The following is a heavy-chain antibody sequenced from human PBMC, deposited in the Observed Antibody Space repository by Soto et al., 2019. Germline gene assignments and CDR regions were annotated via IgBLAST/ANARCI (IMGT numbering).Heavy chain of an antibody. CDR1: GYTFTSYG. V-gene: IGHV1-18*01. CDR2: ISAYNGNT. CDR3: ARGYCSSTSCYGGWFDP. Sequence: ASVKVSCKASGYTFTSYGISWVRQAPGQGLEWMGWISAYNGNTNYAQELQGRVTMTTDTSTSTAYMELRSLRSDDTAVYYCARGYCSSTSCYGGWFDPWGQGTLVTVSS. J-gene: IGHJ5*02. D-gene: IGHD2-2*01.